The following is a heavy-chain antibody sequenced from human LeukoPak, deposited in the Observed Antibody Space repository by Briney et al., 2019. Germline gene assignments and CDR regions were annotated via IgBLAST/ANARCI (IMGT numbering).Heavy chain of an antibody. V-gene: IGHV3-30*02. CDR2: IRYDGSNK. CDR1: GFTFSSYG. D-gene: IGHD4-17*01. J-gene: IGHJ4*02. Sequence: PGGSLRLSCAASGFTFSSYGMHWARQAPGKGLEWVAFIRYDGSNKYYADSVKGRFIISRDNSKNTLYLQMNSLRAEDTAVYYCAKSMEDYGVYPFDYWGQGTLVTVSS. CDR3: AKSMEDYGVYPFDY.